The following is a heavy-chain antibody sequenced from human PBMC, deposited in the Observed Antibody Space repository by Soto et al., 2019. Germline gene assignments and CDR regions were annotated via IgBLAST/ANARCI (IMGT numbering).Heavy chain of an antibody. V-gene: IGHV4-31*02. J-gene: IGHJ4*02. D-gene: IGHD1-26*01. CDR1: GASTVSHYH. CDR3: ALALGPTTGLDY. Sequence: SETLSLTCSVSGASTVSHYHWTWIRQPPGKGLEWMGYIFNSGTTFYNPSLTSRLSISMDTSGSHFSLELGSVTAADTAVYYCALALGPTTGLDYWGQGTLVTVSS. CDR2: IFNSGTT.